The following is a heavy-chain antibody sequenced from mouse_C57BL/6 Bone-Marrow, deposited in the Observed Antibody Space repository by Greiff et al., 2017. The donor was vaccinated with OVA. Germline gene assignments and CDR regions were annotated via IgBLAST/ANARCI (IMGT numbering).Heavy chain of an antibody. CDR2: IWPGGGT. V-gene: IGHV2-9-1*01. CDR1: GFSLTSYA. Sequence: VHLVESGPGLVAPSQSLSITCTVSGFSLTSYAISWVRQPPGTGLAWLGVIWPGGGTNYNSALKSRLSISEDNSKSQVFLKMNSLQTDDTARYYCARGDGYYLYFDYWGQGTTLTVSS. J-gene: IGHJ2*01. D-gene: IGHD2-3*01. CDR3: ARGDGYYLYFDY.